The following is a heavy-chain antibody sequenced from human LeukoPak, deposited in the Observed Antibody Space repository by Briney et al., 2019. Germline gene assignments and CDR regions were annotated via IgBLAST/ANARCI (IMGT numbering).Heavy chain of an antibody. D-gene: IGHD3-22*01. CDR1: GYSFTSYW. J-gene: IGHJ4*02. V-gene: IGHV5-51*01. Sequence: GESLKISCKGSGYSFTSYWIGWVRQMPGKGLEWMGIIYPGDSDTRYSPSFQGQVTISADKSISTAYLQWSSLKASDTAMYYCARPPYASSGYTLAFGYWGQGTLVTVSS. CDR3: ARPPYASSGYTLAFGY. CDR2: IYPGDSDT.